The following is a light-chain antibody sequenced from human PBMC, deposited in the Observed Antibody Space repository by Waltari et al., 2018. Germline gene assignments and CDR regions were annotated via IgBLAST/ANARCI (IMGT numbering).Light chain of an antibody. Sequence: LVLTPSPSASASLAASVKLTCTLSSGYTRTVIAMPQQQPGKVPGYLMKVNSDGSHREGDDIPNRFSASKSGTECYLTISSLQSEDEADYFCQTGGHGTWVFGGGTKLTVL. CDR2: VNSDGSH. J-gene: IGLJ3*02. CDR1: SGYTRTV. CDR3: QTGGHGTWV. V-gene: IGLV4-69*01.